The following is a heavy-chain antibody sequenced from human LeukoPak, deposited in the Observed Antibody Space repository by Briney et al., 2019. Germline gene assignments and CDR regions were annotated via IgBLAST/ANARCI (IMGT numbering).Heavy chain of an antibody. D-gene: IGHD1-26*01. J-gene: IGHJ4*02. CDR3: ARLMRGPILDPINY. CDR2: ISYSGST. Sequence: SETLSLTCTVSGASISSDFYYWSWIRQHPGKGLGWIGYISYSGSTDYNPSLKSRVAISVDTSDNQSSLKLNSVTAADTAVYYCARLMRGPILDPINYWGQGTLVTVSS. V-gene: IGHV4-31*03. CDR1: GASISSDFYY.